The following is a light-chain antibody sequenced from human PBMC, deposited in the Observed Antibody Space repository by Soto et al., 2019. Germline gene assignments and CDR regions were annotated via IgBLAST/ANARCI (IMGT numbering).Light chain of an antibody. CDR3: QSYDSSLSAHVV. Sequence: QSVLTQPPSVSGAPGQRVTISCTGSSSNIGAGYDVHWYQQLPGTAPKLLIYGNNNRPSGVPDRFSGSKSGTSASLAITGLQAEDEADYCCQSYDSSLSAHVVFGGGTQLTVL. CDR1: SSNIGAGYD. CDR2: GNN. V-gene: IGLV1-40*01. J-gene: IGLJ2*01.